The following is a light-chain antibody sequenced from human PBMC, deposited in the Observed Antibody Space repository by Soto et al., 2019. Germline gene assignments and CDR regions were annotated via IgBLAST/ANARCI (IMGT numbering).Light chain of an antibody. CDR1: QSVSSN. CDR3: QQYNNWPPLT. V-gene: IGKV3-15*01. J-gene: IGKJ4*01. CDR2: GAS. Sequence: EIVMTQSPATLSVSPGERATLSCRASQSVSSNLAWYQQKPGQAPRLLIYGASTRATGIPARCSGSGSGTEFTLTSSSMQYEDFAVYYCQQYNNWPPLTFGGGTKVEIK.